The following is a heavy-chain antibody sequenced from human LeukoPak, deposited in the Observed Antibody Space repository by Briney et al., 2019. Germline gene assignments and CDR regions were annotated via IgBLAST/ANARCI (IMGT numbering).Heavy chain of an antibody. CDR2: ISSSGSNI. D-gene: IGHD1-26*01. CDR3: ARELYSGTYNY. V-gene: IGHV3-48*03. J-gene: IGHJ4*02. Sequence: GGSLRLSCAASGFTFSSYEMNWVRQAQGKGLEWVSYISSSGSNIYYADSVKGRFTISRDNAKNSLYLQMNSLRAEDTTVYYCARELYSGTYNYWGQGTLVTVSS. CDR1: GFTFSSYE.